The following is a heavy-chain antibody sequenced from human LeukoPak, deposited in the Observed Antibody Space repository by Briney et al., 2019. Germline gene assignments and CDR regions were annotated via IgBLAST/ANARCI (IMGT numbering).Heavy chain of an antibody. J-gene: IGHJ5*02. CDR1: GGSFSGYY. V-gene: IGHV4-34*01. Sequence: SETLSLTCAVYGGSFSGYYWSWIRQPPGKGLEWIGEINHSGSTNYNPSLKSRVTISVDTSKNQFSLKLSSVTAADTAVYYCARSGGPVVPAAIFWFDPWGQGTLVTVSS. CDR3: ARSGGPVVPAAIFWFDP. CDR2: INHSGST. D-gene: IGHD2-2*02.